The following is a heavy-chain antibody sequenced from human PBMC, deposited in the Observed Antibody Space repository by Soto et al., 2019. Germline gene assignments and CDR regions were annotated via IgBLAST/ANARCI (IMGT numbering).Heavy chain of an antibody. CDR1: GFTFSSYS. V-gene: IGHV3-21*01. J-gene: IGHJ3*01. Sequence: EVQLVESGGGLVKPGGSLRLSCVASGFTFSSYSMNWVRQAPGKGLEWVSSISSGSDYIFYADSVKGRFTISRDNAKNSLFLRMNSLTAEDTAVYYCARSPVGDAFNVWGQGTVVTVSS. CDR3: ARSPVGDAFNV. CDR2: ISSGSDYI.